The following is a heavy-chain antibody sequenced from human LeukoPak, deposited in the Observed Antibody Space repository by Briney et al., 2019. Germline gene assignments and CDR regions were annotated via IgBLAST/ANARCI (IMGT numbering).Heavy chain of an antibody. Sequence: GASVKVSCKASGYTFTSYDINWVRQAPGQGLEWMGWISPNNGHTNYAQKLRGRVTMTTDTSTSTAYMELRSLRSDDTAVYYCARGGGIPSFDYWGQGTLVTVSS. CDR2: ISPNNGHT. V-gene: IGHV1-18*01. CDR1: GYTFTSYD. D-gene: IGHD2-15*01. J-gene: IGHJ4*02. CDR3: ARGGGIPSFDY.